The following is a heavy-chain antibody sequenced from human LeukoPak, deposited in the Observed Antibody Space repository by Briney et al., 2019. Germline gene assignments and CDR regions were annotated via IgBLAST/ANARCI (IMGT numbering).Heavy chain of an antibody. CDR1: GFTFSSYA. V-gene: IGHV3-23*01. D-gene: IGHD2-2*01. CDR3: VKVAVQTQVVPAAIFFDY. J-gene: IGHJ4*02. CDR2: ISGSGGST. Sequence: GGSLRLSCAASGFTFSSYAMSWVRQAPGKGLEWVSAISGSGGSTYYADSVKGRFTISRDNSKDTLYLQMNSLSAEDTAVYYCVKVAVQTQVVPAAIFFDYWGQGTLVTVSS.